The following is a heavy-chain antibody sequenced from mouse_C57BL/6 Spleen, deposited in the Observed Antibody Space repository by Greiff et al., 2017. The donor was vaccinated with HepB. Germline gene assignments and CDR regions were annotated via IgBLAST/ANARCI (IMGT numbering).Heavy chain of an antibody. J-gene: IGHJ4*01. CDR3: AVYYGSSYYAMDY. CDR2: INPNNGGT. V-gene: IGHV1-22*01. D-gene: IGHD1-1*01. Sequence: SGPELVKPGASVKMSCKASGYTFTDYNMHWVKQSHGKSLEWIGYINPNNGGTSYNQKFKGKATLTVNKSSSTAYMELRSLTSEDSAVYYCAVYYGSSYYAMDYWGQGTSVTVSS. CDR1: GYTFTDYN.